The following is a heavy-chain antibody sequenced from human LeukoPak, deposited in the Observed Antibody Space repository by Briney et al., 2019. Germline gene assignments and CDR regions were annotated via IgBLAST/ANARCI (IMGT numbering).Heavy chain of an antibody. V-gene: IGHV3-49*04. D-gene: IGHD3-3*01. Sequence: GGSLRLSCTASGFTFGDYAMSWVRQAPGKGLEWVGFIRSKAYGGTTEYAASVKGRFTISRDDSKSIAYLQMNSLKTEDTAVYYCSNGYDFWSGYYPFDYWAKGTLVTVSS. CDR2: IRSKAYGGTT. CDR3: SNGYDFWSGYYPFDY. CDR1: GFTFGDYA. J-gene: IGHJ4*02.